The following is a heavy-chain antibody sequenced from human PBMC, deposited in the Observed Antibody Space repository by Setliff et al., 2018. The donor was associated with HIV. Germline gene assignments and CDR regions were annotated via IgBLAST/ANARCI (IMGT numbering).Heavy chain of an antibody. J-gene: IGHJ6*03. CDR2: IIPIFGTG. CDR3: ARVRVRGDTDYYYYMDV. Sequence: ASVKVSCKASGVTFSSYAISWVRQAPGQGLEWMGGIIPIFGTGNSAQKFQDRVTITADDSTSTAYMELSSLRSEDTAVYYCARVRVRGDTDYYYYMDVWGKGTTVTVSS. V-gene: IGHV1-69*13. CDR1: GVTFSSYA. D-gene: IGHD3-10*01.